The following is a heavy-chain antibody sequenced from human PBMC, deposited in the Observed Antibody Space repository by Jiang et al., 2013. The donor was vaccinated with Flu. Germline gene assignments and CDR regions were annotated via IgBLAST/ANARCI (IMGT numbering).Heavy chain of an antibody. V-gene: IGHV1-69*01. CDR3: ARGGLVVTALYYYYYGMDV. D-gene: IGHD2-21*02. Sequence: QGLEWMGGIIPIFGTANYAQKFQGRVTITADESTSTAYMELSSLRSEDTAVYYCARGGLVVTALYYYYYGMDVWGQGTTVTVSS. CDR2: IIPIFGTA. J-gene: IGHJ6*02.